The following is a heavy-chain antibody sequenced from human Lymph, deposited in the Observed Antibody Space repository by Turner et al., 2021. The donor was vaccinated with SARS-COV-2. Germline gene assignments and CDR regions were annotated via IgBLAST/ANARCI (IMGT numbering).Heavy chain of an antibody. J-gene: IGHJ6*02. Sequence: QVQLVQSGAEVKKPGSSVKVSCKASGGTFSSYAISWVRQAPGQGLEWMGGIIPILGIANYAQRFQGRVTITADKSTSTAYLGLSSLGSEDTAVYYWARKAAPGMGGGVFYYYYGMDVWGQGTTVTVSS. CDR3: ARKAAPGMGGGVFYYYYGMDV. CDR2: IIPILGIA. V-gene: IGHV1-69*10. CDR1: GGTFSSYA. D-gene: IGHD6-13*01.